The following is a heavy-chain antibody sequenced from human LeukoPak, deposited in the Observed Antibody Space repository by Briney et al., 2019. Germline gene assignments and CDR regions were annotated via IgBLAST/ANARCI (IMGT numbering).Heavy chain of an antibody. CDR1: GGSISSYY. J-gene: IGHJ4*02. Sequence: SETLSLTCTVSGGSISSYYWSWIRQPPGKGLEWIGYIYYSGTTNYNPSLKSRVTISVDTSKDQFPLKLSSVTAADTAVYYCARGVYIAAAQYGYWGQGTLVTVSS. D-gene: IGHD6-13*01. V-gene: IGHV4-59*01. CDR2: IYYSGTT. CDR3: ARGVYIAAAQYGY.